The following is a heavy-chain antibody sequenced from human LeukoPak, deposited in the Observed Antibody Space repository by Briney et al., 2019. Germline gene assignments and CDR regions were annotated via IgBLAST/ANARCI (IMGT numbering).Heavy chain of an antibody. Sequence: ASVKVSCKASGYTFTSYDINWVRQATGQGLEWMGWINPNSGGTNYAQKFQGRVTMTRDTSISTAYMELSRLRSDDTAVYYCARDWDSSSWNGSGDYWGQGTLVTVSS. CDR2: INPNSGGT. J-gene: IGHJ4*02. D-gene: IGHD6-13*01. CDR3: ARDWDSSSWNGSGDY. CDR1: GYTFTSYD. V-gene: IGHV1-2*02.